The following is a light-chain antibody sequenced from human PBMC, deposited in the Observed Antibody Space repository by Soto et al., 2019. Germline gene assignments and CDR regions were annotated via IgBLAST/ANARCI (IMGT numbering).Light chain of an antibody. V-gene: IGLV2-14*01. CDR2: DVS. J-gene: IGLJ3*02. CDR1: RSDVGGYNC. CDR3: SSYTSSSTWV. Sequence: QSALTQPASVSGSPGQSITISCTGTRSDVGGYNCVSWYQQHPGKAPKLMIYDVSNRPSGVSNRFSGSKSGNTASLTISGLQAEDEADYYCSSYTSSSTWVFGGGTKVTVL.